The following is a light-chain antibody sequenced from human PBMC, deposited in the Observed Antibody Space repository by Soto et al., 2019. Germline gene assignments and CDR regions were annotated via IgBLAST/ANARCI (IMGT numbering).Light chain of an antibody. J-gene: IGKJ1*01. CDR1: QSVSSY. Sequence: EIVLTQFPATLSLSQGDGATLSCRASQSVSSYLAWYQQKPGQAPRLLIYGASSRATGIPDRFSGSGSGTDFTLTISRLEPEDFAVYYCQQYGSSQTFGQGTKVDIK. CDR2: GAS. V-gene: IGKV3-20*01. CDR3: QQYGSSQT.